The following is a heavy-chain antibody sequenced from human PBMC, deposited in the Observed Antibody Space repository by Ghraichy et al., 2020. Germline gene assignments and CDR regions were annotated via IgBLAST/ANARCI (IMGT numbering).Heavy chain of an antibody. CDR1: GGSIRSYC. V-gene: IGHV4-59*01. J-gene: IGHJ4*02. CDR2: IYYSGST. CDR3: ARGPTRYYFDY. Sequence: LSLTCTVSGGSIRSYCWSWIRQPPGKGLEWIGYIYYSGSTNYNPSLKSRLTISVDTSKNQFSLKLSSVTAADTLVYYCARGPTRYYFDYWGQGTLVTVSS.